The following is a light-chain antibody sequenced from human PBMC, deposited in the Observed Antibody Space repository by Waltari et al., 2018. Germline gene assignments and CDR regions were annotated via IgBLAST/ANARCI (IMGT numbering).Light chain of an antibody. V-gene: IGLV2-14*01. J-gene: IGLJ1*01. CDR2: DVS. CDR1: SRDVGGYNY. CDR3: SSYTSSSPYV. Sequence: QSDLTQPASASGSPGQSLTISCTGPSRDVGGYNYVSWYQQHPGKAPKLMIHDVSNRPSGVSNRFSGSKSGNTASLTISGLQAEDEADYYCSSYTSSSPYVFGTGTKVTVL.